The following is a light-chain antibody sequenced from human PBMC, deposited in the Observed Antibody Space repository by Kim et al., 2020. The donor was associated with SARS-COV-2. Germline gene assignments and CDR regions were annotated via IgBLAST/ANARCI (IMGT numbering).Light chain of an antibody. CDR3: QMWDTSSEHVI. J-gene: IGLJ2*01. CDR1: SIGYKS. CDR2: YGT. V-gene: IGLV3-21*04. Sequence: SYELTQPPSVSVAPGETARINCGGHSIGYKSVQWYRQKPGQAPILVIYYGTKRPSGIPERFSGSNSGNTATLTISRAEAGDEADYDCQMWDTSSEHVIFG.